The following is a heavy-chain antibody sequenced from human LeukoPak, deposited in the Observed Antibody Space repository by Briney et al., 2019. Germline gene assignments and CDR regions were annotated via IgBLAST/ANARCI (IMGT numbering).Heavy chain of an antibody. D-gene: IGHD3-22*01. J-gene: IGHJ4*02. Sequence: ALVKVSCKASGYTFTSYGISWVRQAPGQGLEWMGWISAYNGNTNYAQKLQGRVTMTTDTSTSTAYMELRSLRSDDTAVYYCARSHYYDSSGYYHHFDYWGQGTLVTVSS. CDR2: ISAYNGNT. CDR3: ARSHYYDSSGYYHHFDY. V-gene: IGHV1-18*01. CDR1: GYTFTSYG.